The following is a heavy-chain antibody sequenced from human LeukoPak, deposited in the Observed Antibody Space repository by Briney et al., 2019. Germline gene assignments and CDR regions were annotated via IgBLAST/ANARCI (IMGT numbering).Heavy chain of an antibody. J-gene: IGHJ4*02. D-gene: IGHD3-3*01. CDR3: AKHHYDFWSGLN. Sequence: GRSLRLSCAASGFSFSSYAMHWVRQAPGKGLEWVSGISGSGGDTYYADSVRGRFTISRDNSKNTLYLQMSSLRAEDTAIYYCAKHHYDFWSGLNWGQGNLVTVSS. V-gene: IGHV3-23*01. CDR1: GFSFSSYA. CDR2: ISGSGGDT.